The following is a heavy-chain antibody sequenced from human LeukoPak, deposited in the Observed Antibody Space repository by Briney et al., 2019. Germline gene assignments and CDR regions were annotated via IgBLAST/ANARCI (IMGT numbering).Heavy chain of an antibody. CDR1: GYTFTVYY. D-gene: IGHD6-13*01. CDR2: INPNSGGT. V-gene: IGHV1-2*02. Sequence: ASVTVSFTASGYTFTVYYMHWVRQAPGQGLEWMGWINPNSGGTNYAQKSQGRVTITTDTTISTPYMELSRLRSDDTAVYYCSRGFRFLIAAAGTWWCDPWGEGTLVSVCS. CDR3: SRGFRFLIAAAGTWWCDP. J-gene: IGHJ5*02.